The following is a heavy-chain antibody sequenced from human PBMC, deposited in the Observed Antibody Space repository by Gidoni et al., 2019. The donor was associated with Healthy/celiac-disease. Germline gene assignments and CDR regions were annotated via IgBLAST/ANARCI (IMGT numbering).Heavy chain of an antibody. V-gene: IGHV3-30*18. J-gene: IGHJ3*02. CDR3: AKGSAFDI. CDR2: ISYDGSNK. Sequence: QVPLVASGGGVVQPGRSLRLSCAASGFTFSSYGMHWVRQAPGKGLEWVEVISYDGSNKYYADSVKGRFTISRDNSKNTLYLQMNSLRAEDTAVYYCAKGSAFDIWGQGTMVTVSS. CDR1: GFTFSSYG.